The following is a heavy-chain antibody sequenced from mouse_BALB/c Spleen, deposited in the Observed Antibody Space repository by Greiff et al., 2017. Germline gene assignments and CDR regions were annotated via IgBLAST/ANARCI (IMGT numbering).Heavy chain of an antibody. Sequence: EVKLMESGGGLVQPGGSRKLSCAASGFTFSSFGMHWVRQAPEKGLEWVAYISSGSSTIYYADTVKGRFTISRDNPKNTLFLQMTSLRSEDTAMYYCAREGGGGRGYFDYWGQGTTLTVSS. CDR3: AREGGGGRGYFDY. CDR2: ISSGSSTI. D-gene: IGHD1-1*02. V-gene: IGHV5-17*02. J-gene: IGHJ2*01. CDR1: GFTFSSFG.